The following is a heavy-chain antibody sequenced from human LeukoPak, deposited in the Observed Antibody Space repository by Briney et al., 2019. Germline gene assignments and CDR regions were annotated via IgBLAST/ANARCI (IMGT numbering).Heavy chain of an antibody. V-gene: IGHV1-69*05. D-gene: IGHD3-10*01. CDR2: IIPIFGTA. CDR3: AREDRITMVRGVTADAFDI. Sequence: SVKVSCKASGYTFTSYGISWVRQAPGQGLEWMGGIIPIFGTANYAQKFQGRVTITTDESTSTAYMELSSLRSEDTVVYYCAREDRITMVRGVTADAFDIWGQGTMVTVSS. J-gene: IGHJ3*02. CDR1: GYTFTSYG.